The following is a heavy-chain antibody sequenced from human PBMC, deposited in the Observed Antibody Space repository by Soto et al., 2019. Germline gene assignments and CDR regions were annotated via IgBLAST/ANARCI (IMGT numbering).Heavy chain of an antibody. D-gene: IGHD5-12*01. Sequence: LTCTVSGGSISSSSYYWGWIRQPPGKGLEWIGSIYYSGSTYYNPSLKSRVTISVDTSKNQFSLKLSSVTAADTAVYYCARHCSSVDSPYYYYYYMDVWGKGTTVTVSS. CDR3: ARHCSSVDSPYYYYYYMDV. V-gene: IGHV4-39*01. J-gene: IGHJ6*03. CDR2: IYYSGST. CDR1: GGSISSSSYY.